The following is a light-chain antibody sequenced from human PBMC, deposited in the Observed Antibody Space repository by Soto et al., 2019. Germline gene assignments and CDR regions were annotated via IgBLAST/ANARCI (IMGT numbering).Light chain of an antibody. Sequence: EIVLTQSPGALSLSPGERATLYCRASQSVSSSYLAWYQQKPGQAPRLLLYGASSRATGIPDRFSGSGSGKDFTLTLSCLQSEDFATYYCQQYYSYPRAFGGGTKVDIK. J-gene: IGKJ4*01. V-gene: IGKV3-20*01. CDR1: QSVSSSY. CDR3: QQYYSYPRA. CDR2: GAS.